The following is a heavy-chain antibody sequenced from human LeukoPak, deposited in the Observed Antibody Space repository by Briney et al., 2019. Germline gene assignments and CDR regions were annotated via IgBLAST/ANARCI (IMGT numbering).Heavy chain of an antibody. CDR2: INAGNGNT. D-gene: IGHD6-13*01. CDR1: GYTFTSYT. CDR3: ARGGDSSSWLFDY. Sequence: ASVTVSCKASGYTFTSYTMHWVRQAPGQRLEWMGWINAGNGNTKYSQKFQGRVTITRDTSASTAYMELSSLRSEDTAVYYCARGGDSSSWLFDYWGQGTLVTVSS. V-gene: IGHV1-3*01. J-gene: IGHJ4*02.